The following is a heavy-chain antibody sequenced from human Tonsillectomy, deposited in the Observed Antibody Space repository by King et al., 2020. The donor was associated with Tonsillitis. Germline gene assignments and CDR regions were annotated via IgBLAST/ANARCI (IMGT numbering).Heavy chain of an antibody. CDR3: ARDVMVTSPLGWFDP. Sequence: QLQESGPGLVKPSQTLSLTCAVSGGSISSGGYSWSWIRQPPGKGLEWIGYIYYSGSTYYNPSLKSRVTISVDTSKNQFSLKLSSVTAAATAVYYCARDVMVTSPLGWFDPWGQGTLVTVSS. D-gene: IGHD2-21*02. CDR1: GGSISSGGYS. V-gene: IGHV4-30-4*07. CDR2: IYYSGST. J-gene: IGHJ5*02.